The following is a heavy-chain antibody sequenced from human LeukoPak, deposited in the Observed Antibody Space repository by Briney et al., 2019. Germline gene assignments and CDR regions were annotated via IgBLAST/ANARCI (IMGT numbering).Heavy chain of an antibody. J-gene: IGHJ4*02. CDR2: IYYSGST. CDR1: GGSISSYY. D-gene: IGHD3-3*01. V-gene: IGHV4-59*01. Sequence: SETLSLTCTVSGGSISSYYWSWIRQPAGKGLEWIGYIYYSGSTNYNPSLKSRVTISVDTSKNQFSLKLSSVTAADTAVYYCARGPPGTITIFGVVRGYYFDYWGQGTLVTVSS. CDR3: ARGPPGTITIFGVVRGYYFDY.